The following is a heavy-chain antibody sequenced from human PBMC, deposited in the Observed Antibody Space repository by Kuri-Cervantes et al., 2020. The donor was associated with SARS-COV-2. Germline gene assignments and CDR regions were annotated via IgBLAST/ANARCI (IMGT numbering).Heavy chain of an antibody. D-gene: IGHD6-6*01. Sequence: SVKVSCKASGGTFSSYAISWVRQAPGQGLEWMGRIIPILGTANYAQKFQGRVTIIADKSTSTAYMELSSLRSEDTAVYYCARGMGRYSSSFDYWGQGTLVTVSS. CDR3: ARGMGRYSSSFDY. CDR1: GGTFSSYA. V-gene: IGHV1-69*04. CDR2: IIPILGTA. J-gene: IGHJ4*02.